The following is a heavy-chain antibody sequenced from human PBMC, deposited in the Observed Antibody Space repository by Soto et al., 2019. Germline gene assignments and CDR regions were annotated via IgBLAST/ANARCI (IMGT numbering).Heavy chain of an antibody. CDR1: GSSIRNYY. D-gene: IGHD4-17*01. CDR2: IYYTGST. CDR3: TRVGGYYGDYPNFDY. Sequence: PSETLSLTCSVSGSSIRNYYWRWIRQPPGKGLEWIGNIYYTGSTNYNPSLKGRVFISVDSSRRQLSLRLNSLTAADTAVYYCTRVGGYYGDYPNFDYWGQGALVTVSS. J-gene: IGHJ4*02. V-gene: IGHV4-59*01.